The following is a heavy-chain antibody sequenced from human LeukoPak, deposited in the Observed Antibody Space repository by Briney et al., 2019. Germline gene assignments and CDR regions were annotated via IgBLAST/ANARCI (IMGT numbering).Heavy chain of an antibody. CDR2: IKVDGSEK. D-gene: IGHD1-1*01. CDR3: ARKTGTTGEAFDY. V-gene: IGHV3-7*03. Sequence: GGSLRLSCAASGFTFSNFWMSWVRQAPGKGLEWVANIKVDGSEKYYVDSVKGRFTISRDNAENSLYLQMNSLRAEDTAVYYCARKTGTTGEAFDYWGQGTRVTVSS. J-gene: IGHJ4*02. CDR1: GFTFSNFW.